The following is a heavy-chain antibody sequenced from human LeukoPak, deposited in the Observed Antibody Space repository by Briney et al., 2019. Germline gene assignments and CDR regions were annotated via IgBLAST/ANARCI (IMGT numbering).Heavy chain of an antibody. V-gene: IGHV4-59*08. D-gene: IGHD6-19*01. Sequence: PSETLSLTCTVSGGSISSYYWSWIRRPPGKGLEWIGYIYYSGSTNYNPSLKSRVTISVDTSKNQFSLKLSSVTAADTAVYYCARQYSSGWRKDWFDPWGQGTLVTVSS. CDR3: ARQYSSGWRKDWFDP. J-gene: IGHJ5*02. CDR2: IYYSGST. CDR1: GGSISSYY.